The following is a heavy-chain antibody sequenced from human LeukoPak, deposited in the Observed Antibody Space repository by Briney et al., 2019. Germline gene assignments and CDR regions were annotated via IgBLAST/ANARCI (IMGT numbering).Heavy chain of an antibody. V-gene: IGHV3-23*01. CDR2: ISGSGGST. J-gene: IGHJ5*02. CDR3: AKGDPYSSGWSNWFDP. D-gene: IGHD6-19*01. Sequence: PGGSLRLSCAASGFTFSSYAMSWVRQAPGKGLEWVSAISGSGGSTYYADSVKGRFTISRDNSKNTLYLQMNSLRAEDTAVYYCAKGDPYSSGWSNWFDPWGQGTLVTVSS. CDR1: GFTFSSYA.